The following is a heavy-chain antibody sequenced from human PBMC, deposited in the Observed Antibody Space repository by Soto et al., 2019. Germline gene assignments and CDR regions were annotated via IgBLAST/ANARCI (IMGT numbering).Heavy chain of an antibody. V-gene: IGHV4-4*07. CDR3: ARDLPPYGGRRSPPTGAFED. CDR1: GGSFTGDY. D-gene: IGHD2-15*01. J-gene: IGHJ4*02. CDR2: VFGNGAGTP. Sequence: QVQLQESGPGLVRSSETLSLTCSVSGGSFTGDYWSWIRQPAGKGLQWIGRVFGNGAGTPIYNSLLKSRARMSADPSKRQFSLTLTSVTAADTAVYYCARDLPPYGGRRSPPTGAFEDWGQGITVTVSS.